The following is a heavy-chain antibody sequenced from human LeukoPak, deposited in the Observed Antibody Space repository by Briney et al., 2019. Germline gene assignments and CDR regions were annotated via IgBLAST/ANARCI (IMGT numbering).Heavy chain of an antibody. CDR2: IYYSGST. D-gene: IGHD6-19*01. V-gene: IGHV4-31*03. CDR1: GGSISSGGYY. CDR3: ARGSTYFYSSSQDFDY. Sequence: SETLSLTCTVSGGSISSGGYYRSWIRQHPGKGLEWIGYIYYSGSTNYNPSLKSRVTISVDTSKNQFSLKLSSVTAADTAVYYCARGSTYFYSSSQDFDYWGQGTLVTVSS. J-gene: IGHJ4*02.